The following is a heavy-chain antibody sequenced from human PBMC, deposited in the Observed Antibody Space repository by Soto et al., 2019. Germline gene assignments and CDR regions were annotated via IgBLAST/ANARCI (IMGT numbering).Heavy chain of an antibody. CDR1: GFTFSSYA. Sequence: EVQLLESGGGLAQPGGSLRLSCAASGFTFSSYAMSWVPQAPGKGVEWVSAISGSGGSTYYADSVKGRFTVSSDNSKNPLYLQMNSLRAEDTAVYYCAKDASTIKCGSFDYWGQGTLVTVSS. V-gene: IGHV3-23*01. J-gene: IGHJ4*02. CDR2: ISGSGGST. CDR3: AKDASTIKCGSFDY. D-gene: IGHD2-8*01.